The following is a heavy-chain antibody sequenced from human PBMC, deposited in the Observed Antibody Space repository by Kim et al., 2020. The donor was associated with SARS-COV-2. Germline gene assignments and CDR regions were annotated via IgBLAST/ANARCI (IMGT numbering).Heavy chain of an antibody. Sequence: SETLSLTCTVSGGSISNSNYYWGWIRQPPGKGLEWIATLYYNGSTYYTPSLKSRVSISVDTSKNQLSLRLSYVTAADTAMFYCARINRKDYYDTMGYFDLWGRGTLVTVSS. J-gene: IGHJ2*01. D-gene: IGHD3-22*01. CDR2: LYYNGST. V-gene: IGHV4-39*07. CDR1: GGSISNSNYY. CDR3: ARINRKDYYDTMGYFDL.